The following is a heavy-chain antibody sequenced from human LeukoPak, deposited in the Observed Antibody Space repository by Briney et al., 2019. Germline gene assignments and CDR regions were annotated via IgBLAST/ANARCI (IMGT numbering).Heavy chain of an antibody. V-gene: IGHV4-59*01. CDR3: ARGNGDYVWGSYRYTFSLDY. Sequence: PSETLSLTCTVSGGSISSYYWSWIRQPPGKGLEWIGYIYYSGSTNYNPSLKSRVTISVDTSKNQFSLKLSSVTAADTAVYYCARGNGDYVWGSYRYTFSLDYCGQGTLVTVSS. D-gene: IGHD3-16*02. CDR2: IYYSGST. J-gene: IGHJ4*02. CDR1: GGSISSYY.